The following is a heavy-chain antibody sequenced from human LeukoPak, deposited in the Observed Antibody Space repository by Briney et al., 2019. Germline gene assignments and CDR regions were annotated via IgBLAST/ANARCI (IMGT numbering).Heavy chain of an antibody. CDR3: ATIGATTDFDY. V-gene: IGHV4-34*08. CDR2: INHSGST. J-gene: IGHJ4*02. CDR1: GFTFSSYA. D-gene: IGHD1-26*01. Sequence: GALRLSCAASGFTFSSYAMSWVRQAPGKGLEWIGEINHSGSTNYNPSLKSRVTISVDTSKNQFSLKLSSVTAADTAVYYCATIGATTDFDYWGQGTLVTVSS.